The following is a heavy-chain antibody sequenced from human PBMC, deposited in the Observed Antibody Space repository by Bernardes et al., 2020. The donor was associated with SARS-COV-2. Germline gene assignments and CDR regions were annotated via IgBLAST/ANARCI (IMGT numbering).Heavy chain of an antibody. Sequence: SETLSLTCTVSGGSISHYYWSWIRQPAGKGLEWIGRISASGSANYSPSLQRQVTMSVDTSKNQFSLKVNSVTAADTAVYYCAREGEYSSGWYDYWGQGILVTVSS. D-gene: IGHD6-19*01. J-gene: IGHJ4*02. V-gene: IGHV4-4*07. CDR1: GGSISHYY. CDR2: ISASGSA. CDR3: AREGEYSSGWYDY.